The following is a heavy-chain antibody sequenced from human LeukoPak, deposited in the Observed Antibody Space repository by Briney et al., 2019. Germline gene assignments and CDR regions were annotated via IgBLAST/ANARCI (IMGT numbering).Heavy chain of an antibody. CDR2: IGTAGDT. Sequence: GGSLRLSCAASGFTFGSYDMHWVRQATGKGLEWVSAIGTAGDTYYPGSVKGRFTISRENAKNSLYLQMNSLRAGDTAVYYCARAAAGETIDYWGQGTLVTASS. CDR1: GFTFGSYD. D-gene: IGHD6-13*01. CDR3: ARAAAGETIDY. J-gene: IGHJ4*02. V-gene: IGHV3-13*01.